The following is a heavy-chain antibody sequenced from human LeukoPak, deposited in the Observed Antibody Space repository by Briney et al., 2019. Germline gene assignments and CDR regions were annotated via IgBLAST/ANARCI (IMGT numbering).Heavy chain of an antibody. Sequence: GGSLRLSCAASGFTFSNYAMSWARQTPGKGLEWVSAISGSGGSTYYADSVKGRFTISRDNSKNTLYLQMDSLEAEEPAVFYCTEGTIRFPFDYWGQGTPGTVSS. J-gene: IGHJ4*02. V-gene: IGHV3-23*01. CDR1: GFTFSNYA. CDR2: ISGSGGST. CDR3: TEGTIRFPFDY.